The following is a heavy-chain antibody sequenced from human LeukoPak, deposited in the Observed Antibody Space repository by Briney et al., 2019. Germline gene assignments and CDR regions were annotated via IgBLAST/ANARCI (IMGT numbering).Heavy chain of an antibody. CDR3: AKVLDFWSGYWRYYMDV. CDR2: VSSSGGST. V-gene: IGHV3-23*01. D-gene: IGHD3-3*01. Sequence: PGGSLRLSCAASGFTFSSYAVSWVRQAPGKGLEWVSIVSSSGGSTYYADSVEGRFTISRDNSKNTLYLEMNSLRAEDTAKYYCAKVLDFWSGYWRYYMDVWGKGTTVTVSS. J-gene: IGHJ6*03. CDR1: GFTFSSYA.